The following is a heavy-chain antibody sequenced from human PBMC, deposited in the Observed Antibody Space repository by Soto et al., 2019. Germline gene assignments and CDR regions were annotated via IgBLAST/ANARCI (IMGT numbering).Heavy chain of an antibody. CDR1: GFTFSNYA. J-gene: IGHJ4*02. CDR2: ISGSGGRS. D-gene: IGHD3-16*01. V-gene: IGHV3-23*01. Sequence: EVQLLDSGGGLVQPGGSLRLSCAASGFTFSNYAMTWVRQGPGKGLEWVSGISGSGGRSYYADSVKGRFTISRDKSKSTLYLQMNSLIPEDTAVYYCAKAYFVWSSEQPYYFDYWGQGTLVTVSS. CDR3: AKAYFVWSSEQPYYFDY.